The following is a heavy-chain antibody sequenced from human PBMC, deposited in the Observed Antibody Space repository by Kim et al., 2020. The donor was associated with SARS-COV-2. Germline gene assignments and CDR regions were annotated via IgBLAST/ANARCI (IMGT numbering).Heavy chain of an antibody. Sequence: SETLSLTCTVSGGSISSSSYYWGWIHQPPGKGLEWIGSIYYSGSTYYNPSLKSRVTISVDTSKNQFSLKLSSVTAADTAVYYCARHAGVGLPERKYYDFWSGYYDYGMDVWGQGTTVTVSS. CDR2: IYYSGST. CDR3: ARHAGVGLPERKYYDFWSGYYDYGMDV. J-gene: IGHJ6*02. D-gene: IGHD3-3*01. CDR1: GGSISSSSYY. V-gene: IGHV4-39*01.